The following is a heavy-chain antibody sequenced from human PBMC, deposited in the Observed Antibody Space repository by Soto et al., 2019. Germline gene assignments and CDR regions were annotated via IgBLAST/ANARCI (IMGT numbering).Heavy chain of an antibody. CDR3: ARDPYYDSSGYASFDY. CDR2: ISAYNGNT. V-gene: IGHV1-18*01. J-gene: IGHJ4*02. CDR1: GYTFTSYG. Sequence: ASVKVSCKASGYTFTSYGISWVRQAPGQVLEWMGWISAYNGNTNYAQKLQGRVTMTTDTSTSTAYMELRSLRSDDTAVYYCARDPYYDSSGYASFDYWGQGTLVTVSS. D-gene: IGHD3-22*01.